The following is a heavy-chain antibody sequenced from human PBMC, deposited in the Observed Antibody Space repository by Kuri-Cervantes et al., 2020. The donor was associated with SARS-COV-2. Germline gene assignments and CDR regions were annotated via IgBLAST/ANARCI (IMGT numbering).Heavy chain of an antibody. CDR3: ANAYGDYGEYYFDY. CDR1: GYTFTSYD. V-gene: IGHV1-8*01. CDR2: MNPRSGNT. D-gene: IGHD4-17*01. Sequence: ASVKVSCKASGYTFTSYDINWVRQATGQGLEWMGWMNPRSGNTGYAQKFQGRVTMTRNASISTAYMELSSLRSDDTAVYYCANAYGDYGEYYFDYWGQGTLVTVSS. J-gene: IGHJ4*02.